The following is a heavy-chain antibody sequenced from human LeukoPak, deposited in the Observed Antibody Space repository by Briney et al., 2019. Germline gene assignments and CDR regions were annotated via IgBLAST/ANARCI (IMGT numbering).Heavy chain of an antibody. V-gene: IGHV3-30*04. CDR3: ARGDGYCSGGSCYSIADY. J-gene: IGHJ4*02. CDR2: ISYDGSYK. Sequence: GGSLRLSCAASGFTFSNHALHWVRQAPGKGLEWVAAISYDGSYKYYADSVMGRFTISRDNSKNTLYLQMNSLRLEDTAVYYCARGDGYCSGGSCYSIADYWGQGTLVTVSS. CDR1: GFTFSNHA. D-gene: IGHD2-15*01.